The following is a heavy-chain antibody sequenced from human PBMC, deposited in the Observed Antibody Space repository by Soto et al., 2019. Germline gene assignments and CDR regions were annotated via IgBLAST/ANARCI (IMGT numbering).Heavy chain of an antibody. Sequence: PGGSLRLSCAASGFTFSTYGMHWVRQAPGKGLEWVAVIWHDGGNKYYADSVKGRFTVSRDNSKNTLYLQMNNLRAEDTAVYYCARVYYDFWSGYYYPKAPLDVWGQGTTVTV. V-gene: IGHV3-33*01. CDR3: ARVYYDFWSGYYYPKAPLDV. CDR1: GFTFSTYG. J-gene: IGHJ6*02. CDR2: IWHDGGNK. D-gene: IGHD3-3*01.